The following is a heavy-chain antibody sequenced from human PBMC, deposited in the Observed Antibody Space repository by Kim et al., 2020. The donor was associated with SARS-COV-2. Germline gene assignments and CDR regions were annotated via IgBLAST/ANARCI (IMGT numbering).Heavy chain of an antibody. J-gene: IGHJ4*02. V-gene: IGHV3-7*03. CDR3: ARAVGTYYYGSGSYPADY. CDR1: GFTFSSYW. Sequence: GGSLRLSCAASGFTFSSYWMSWVRQAPGKGLEWVANIKQDGSEKYYVDSVKGRFTISRDNAKNSLYLQMNSLRAEDTAVYYCARAVGTYYYGSGSYPADYWGQGTLVTVSS. D-gene: IGHD3-10*01. CDR2: IKQDGSEK.